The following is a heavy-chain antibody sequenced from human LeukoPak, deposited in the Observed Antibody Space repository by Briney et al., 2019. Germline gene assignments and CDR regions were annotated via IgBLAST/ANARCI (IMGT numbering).Heavy chain of an antibody. V-gene: IGHV4-31*02. D-gene: IGHD2/OR15-2a*01. Sequence: EWIGYIYYSGSTYYNPSLKSRVTISVDTSKNQFSLKLSSVTAADTAVYYCANFRLGYYFDYWGQGTLDTVSS. CDR3: ANFRLGYYFDY. J-gene: IGHJ4*02. CDR2: IYYSGST.